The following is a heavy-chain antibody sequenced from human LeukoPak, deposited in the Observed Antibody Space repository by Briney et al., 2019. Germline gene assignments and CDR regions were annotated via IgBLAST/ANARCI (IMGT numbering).Heavy chain of an antibody. CDR1: GGSFSGYY. CDR3: ARARNYYDSSGYYKRHKYYFDY. D-gene: IGHD3-22*01. Sequence: SETLSLTCAVYGGSFSGYYWSWIRQPPGKGLEWIGEINHSGSTNYNPSLKSRVTISVDTSKNQFSLKLSSVTAAETAVYYCARARNYYDSSGYYKRHKYYFDYWGQGTLVTVSS. V-gene: IGHV4-34*01. J-gene: IGHJ4*02. CDR2: INHSGST.